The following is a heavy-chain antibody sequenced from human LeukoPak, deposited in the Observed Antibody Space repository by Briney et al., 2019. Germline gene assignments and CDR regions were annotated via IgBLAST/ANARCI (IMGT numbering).Heavy chain of an antibody. D-gene: IGHD2-8*01. CDR2: IGGSGGNI. J-gene: IGHJ4*02. CDR1: GFTFSSSP. Sequence: GGSLRLSCAASGFTFSSSPMSWVRQAPGKGLEWVSVIGGSGGNINYADSVKGRFTISRDNSKNTPYLQMNSLRAEDTAVYYCAQWHTVDYWGQGTLVTVSS. CDR3: AQWHTVDY. V-gene: IGHV3-23*01.